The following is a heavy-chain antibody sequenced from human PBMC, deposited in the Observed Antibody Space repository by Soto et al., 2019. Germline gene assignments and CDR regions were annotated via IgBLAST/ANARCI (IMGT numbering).Heavy chain of an antibody. CDR1: GGSISSGGDY. V-gene: IGHV4-31*03. D-gene: IGHD3-3*01. Sequence: SETLSLTCTVSGGSISSGGDYWSWIRQHPGKGLEWIGYIYYSGSTYYNPSLKSRVTISVDTSKKQFSLKLSSVAAADTAVYYCASAQLRFLEWFRFDYWGQGTLVTVSS. CDR3: ASAQLRFLEWFRFDY. J-gene: IGHJ4*02. CDR2: IYYSGST.